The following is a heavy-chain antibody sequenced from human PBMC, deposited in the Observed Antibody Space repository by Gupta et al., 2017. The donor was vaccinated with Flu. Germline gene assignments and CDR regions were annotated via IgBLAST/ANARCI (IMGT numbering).Heavy chain of an antibody. Sequence: QAHLVQSRDEVKKPGASVRVSCKVSGNTFSGYYIQWVRQAPGQGLEWMGWIDPNSGGTVYEQKFQGRRTLTRETSIGTAHMELSSLRSDDAAMYYCAKTLGYCTAFSCPGMDVWGQGTTVTVSS. D-gene: IGHD2-8*02. CDR2: IDPNSGGT. V-gene: IGHV1-2*02. CDR3: AKTLGYCTAFSCPGMDV. CDR1: GNTFSGYY. J-gene: IGHJ6*02.